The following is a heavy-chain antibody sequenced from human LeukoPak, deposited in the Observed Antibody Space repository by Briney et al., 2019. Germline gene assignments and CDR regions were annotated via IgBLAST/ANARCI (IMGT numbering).Heavy chain of an antibody. D-gene: IGHD1-26*01. CDR1: GFSFSTYA. J-gene: IGHJ4*02. Sequence: GGSLRLSCAASGFSFSTYAMSWVRQAPGKGLEWVSTIDGPTFRTHYADSVMGRFTISRDSSENTLYLQMNSLRAEDTAVYFCTTWVGAHFDFWGQGTLVTVSS. CDR2: IDGPTFRT. V-gene: IGHV3-23*01. CDR3: TTWVGAHFDF.